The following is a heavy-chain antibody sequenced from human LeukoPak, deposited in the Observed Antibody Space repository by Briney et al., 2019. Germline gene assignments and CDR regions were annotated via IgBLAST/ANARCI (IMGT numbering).Heavy chain of an antibody. CDR2: ISTSSSYI. Sequence: PGGSLRLSRAACGFTLSRNSMKWVRPAAGGGVECVLSISTSSSYIYYAASVKGRFTISRHNAKNSLYLQMNSLRAEDTAVYYCARGRQNSGSYSDAFDIWGQGTMVTVSS. V-gene: IGHV3-21*01. J-gene: IGHJ3*02. D-gene: IGHD1-26*01. CDR3: ARGRQNSGSYSDAFDI. CDR1: GFTLSRNS.